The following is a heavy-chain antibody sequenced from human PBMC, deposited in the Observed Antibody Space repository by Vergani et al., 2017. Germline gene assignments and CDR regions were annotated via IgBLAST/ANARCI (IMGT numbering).Heavy chain of an antibody. D-gene: IGHD1-1*01. V-gene: IGHV5-51*01. CDR3: ARHTTYTDS. J-gene: IGHJ4*02. CDR1: EYSFGNYW. CDR2: IYPADSDT. Sequence: EVELVQSGPEMRKPGESLKISCKGSEYSFGNYWIGWVGQMPGKGLDWMGIIYPADSDTRYSPSFQGQVTISADKSISTAFLQWDSLKASDTALYYCARHTTYTDSWGQGTLVTVSS.